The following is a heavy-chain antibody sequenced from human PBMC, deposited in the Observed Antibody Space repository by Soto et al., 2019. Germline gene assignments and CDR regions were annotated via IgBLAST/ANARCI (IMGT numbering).Heavy chain of an antibody. J-gene: IGHJ4*02. V-gene: IGHV1-18*01. CDR1: GYSFTTYG. Sequence: ASMKVSCKASGYSFTTYGIFWVRQAPGQGLEWMGWISPYTGKTNYAQNLQGRVSMTTNKSMTTAYMQLRSLRSDDTAVYYCARPYDSSQSTRFDYWGQGTLVTVSS. CDR3: ARPYDSSQSTRFDY. CDR2: ISPYTGKT. D-gene: IGHD3-22*01.